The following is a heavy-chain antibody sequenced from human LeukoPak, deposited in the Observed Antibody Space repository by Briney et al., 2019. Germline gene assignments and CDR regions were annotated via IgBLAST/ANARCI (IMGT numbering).Heavy chain of an antibody. CDR3: AKLDGGYSGYDPYYYMDV. Sequence: GGSLRLSCAASGFTFSNYPMSWVRQAPGKGLEWVSAISGSGGSTYYADSVKGRFTISRDNSKNTLYLQMNSLRAEDTAVYYCAKLDGGYSGYDPYYYMDVWGKGTTVTISS. CDR2: ISGSGGST. J-gene: IGHJ6*03. CDR1: GFTFSNYP. D-gene: IGHD5-12*01. V-gene: IGHV3-23*01.